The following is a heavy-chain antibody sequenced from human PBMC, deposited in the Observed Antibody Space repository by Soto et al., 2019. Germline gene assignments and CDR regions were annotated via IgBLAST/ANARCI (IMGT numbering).Heavy chain of an antibody. CDR3: ARVTPGDFWSGYRLDY. J-gene: IGHJ4*02. D-gene: IGHD3-3*01. Sequence: SETLSLTCSVYCGSFRGYYWSWIRQPPGKGLEWIGEINHSGSTNYNPSLKSRVTISVDTSKNQFSLKLSSVTAADTAVYYCARVTPGDFWSGYRLDYWGQGTLVTVSS. CDR2: INHSGST. CDR1: CGSFRGYY. V-gene: IGHV4-34*01.